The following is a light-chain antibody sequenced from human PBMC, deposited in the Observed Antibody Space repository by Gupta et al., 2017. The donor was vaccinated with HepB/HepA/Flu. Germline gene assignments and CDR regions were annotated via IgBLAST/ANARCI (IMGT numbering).Light chain of an antibody. CDR1: QNIDTW. CDR3: QQDSYYPLT. Sequence: DIQMTQSPSTLSASVGDTVTITCRASQNIDTWLAWYQQKAGKAPNLLIYKASTLESGVPSTFSGSGSGTEFTLTISSLQPHDFATYYCQQDSYYPLTFGQGTKLEIK. V-gene: IGKV1-5*03. CDR2: KAS. J-gene: IGKJ2*01.